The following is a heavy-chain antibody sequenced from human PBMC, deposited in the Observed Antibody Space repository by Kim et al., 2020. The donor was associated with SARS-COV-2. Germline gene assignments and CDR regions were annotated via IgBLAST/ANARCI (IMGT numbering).Heavy chain of an antibody. J-gene: IGHJ4*02. Sequence: PSLKSRVTISVDTSKTQFSLKLSSVTAADTAVYYCARHRATEWFSTFPDYWGQGTLVTVSS. D-gene: IGHD3-3*01. CDR3: ARHRATEWFSTFPDY. V-gene: IGHV4-39*01.